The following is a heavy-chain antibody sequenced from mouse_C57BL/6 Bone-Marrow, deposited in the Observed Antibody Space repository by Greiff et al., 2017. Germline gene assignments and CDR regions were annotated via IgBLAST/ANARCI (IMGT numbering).Heavy chain of an antibody. V-gene: IGHV1-63*01. CDR2: IYPGGGYT. Sequence: QVQLKESGAELVRPGTSVKMSCKASGYTFTNYWIGWAQQRPGHGLEWIGDIYPGGGYTNYNEKFKGKATLTADKSSSTAYMQFSSLTSEDSAIYYCARVVVASFDYWGQGTTLTVSS. CDR3: ARVVVASFDY. CDR1: GYTFTNYW. D-gene: IGHD1-1*01. J-gene: IGHJ2*01.